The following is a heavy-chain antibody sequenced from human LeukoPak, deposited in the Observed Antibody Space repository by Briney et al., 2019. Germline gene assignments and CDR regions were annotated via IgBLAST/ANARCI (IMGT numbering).Heavy chain of an antibody. V-gene: IGHV3-21*01. CDR2: ISSSSSYI. Sequence: PGGSLRLSCAASGFTFDDYAMHWVRQAPGKGLEWVSSISSSSSYIYYADSVKGRFTISRDNAKNSLYLQMNSLRAEDTAVYYCARDAYGSGSYHWFDPWGQGTLVTVSS. J-gene: IGHJ5*02. D-gene: IGHD3-10*01. CDR1: GFTFDDYA. CDR3: ARDAYGSGSYHWFDP.